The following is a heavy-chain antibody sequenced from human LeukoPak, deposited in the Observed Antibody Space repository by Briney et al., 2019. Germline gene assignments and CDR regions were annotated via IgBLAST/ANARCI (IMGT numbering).Heavy chain of an antibody. V-gene: IGHV3-23*01. D-gene: IGHD6-13*01. CDR3: AHSSSFDY. CDR1: GFAFSSYV. J-gene: IGHJ4*02. CDR2: IGGSGGTT. Sequence: QPGGSLRLSCAASGFAFSSYVMSWVRQAPGKGLAWVSGIGGSGGTTYYADSVKGRFTISRDNSKNTLYLQMNSLRAEDKAVYYCAHSSSFDYWGQGTLVTVSS.